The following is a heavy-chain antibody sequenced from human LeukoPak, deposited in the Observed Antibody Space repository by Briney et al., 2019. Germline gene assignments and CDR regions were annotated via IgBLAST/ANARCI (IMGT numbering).Heavy chain of an antibody. CDR1: GGSSSDYY. D-gene: IGHD4-17*01. V-gene: IGHV4-34*01. J-gene: IGHJ3*02. CDR2: IYYSGST. CDR3: ASPIYGDYTENGFDI. Sequence: SETLSLTCAVYGGSSSDYYWSWIRQPPGKGLEWIGSIYYSGSTYYNPSLKSRVTISVDTSKKQFSLKLSSVTAADTAVYYCASPIYGDYTENGFDIWGQGTMVTVSS.